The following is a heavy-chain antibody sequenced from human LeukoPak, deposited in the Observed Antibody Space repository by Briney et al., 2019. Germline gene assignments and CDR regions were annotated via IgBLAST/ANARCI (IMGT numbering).Heavy chain of an antibody. CDR1: GFTFSSYW. D-gene: IGHD6-25*01. V-gene: IGHV3-74*01. CDR2: INSDGSST. J-gene: IGHJ3*02. CDR3: ARRGHAAVPTQKDDALDI. Sequence: GGSLRLSCAASGFTFSSYWMHWVRQAPGKGLVWVSHINSDGSSTTYADSVKGRFTISRDNAKNSVFLQMNSLRAEDTAVYYCARRGHAAVPTQKDDALDIWGQGTLVTVSS.